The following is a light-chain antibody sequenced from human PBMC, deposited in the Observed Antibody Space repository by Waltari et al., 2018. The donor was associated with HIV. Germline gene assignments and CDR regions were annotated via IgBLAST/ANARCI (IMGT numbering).Light chain of an antibody. CDR3: QQSYNKVT. V-gene: IGKV1-39*01. CDR1: QTISTY. Sequence: DIQMSQSPSSLSASLGDRDIITCRASQTISTYVNWYQHNTGRAPHLLIYAASSLQIGVPSRFSGSGSGTDFTLTIDSLQAEDFATYYCQQSYNKVTFGPGTRV. CDR2: AAS. J-gene: IGKJ3*01.